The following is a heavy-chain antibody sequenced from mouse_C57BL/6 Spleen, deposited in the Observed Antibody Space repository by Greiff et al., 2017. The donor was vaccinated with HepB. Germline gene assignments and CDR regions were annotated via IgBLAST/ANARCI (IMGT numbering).Heavy chain of an antibody. CDR2: IYWDDDK. J-gene: IGHJ4*01. D-gene: IGHD2-4*01. CDR1: GFSLSTSGMG. Sequence: QVTLKESGPGILQSSQTLSLTCSFSGFSLSTSGMGVSWIRQPSGKGLEWLAHIYWDDDKRYNPSLKSRLTISKDTSRNQVFLKITSVDTADTATYYCARREDYDYDGYAMDYWGQGTSVTVSS. CDR3: ARREDYDYDGYAMDY. V-gene: IGHV8-12*01.